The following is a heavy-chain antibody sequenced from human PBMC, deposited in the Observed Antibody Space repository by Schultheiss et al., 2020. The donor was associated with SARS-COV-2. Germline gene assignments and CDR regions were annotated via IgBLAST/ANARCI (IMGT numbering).Heavy chain of an antibody. V-gene: IGHV1-18*01. J-gene: IGHJ5*02. CDR3: ARDLSKAAAGLVFWFDP. Sequence: ASVKVSCKASGYTFTSYGISWVRQAPGQGLEWMGWISAYNGNTNYAQKLQGRVTMTTDTSTSTAYMELRSLRSDDTAVYYCARDLSKAAAGLVFWFDPWGQGTLVTVSS. CDR1: GYTFTSYG. D-gene: IGHD6-13*01. CDR2: ISAYNGNT.